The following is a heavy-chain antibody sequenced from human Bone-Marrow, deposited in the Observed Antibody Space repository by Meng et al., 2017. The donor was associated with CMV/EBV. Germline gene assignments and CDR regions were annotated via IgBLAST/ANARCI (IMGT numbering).Heavy chain of an antibody. CDR2: INTDGSSA. J-gene: IGHJ4*02. V-gene: IGHV3-74*01. CDR1: GFTFSSYG. D-gene: IGHD4-11*01. Sequence: GESLRLSCAASGFTFSSYGMHWVRQAPGKGLVWVSRINTDGSSATYADSVKGRFTISRDNVKNTLYLQMNSLRADDTAVYYCARSKVTHDYWGQGTLVTVSS. CDR3: ARSKVTHDY.